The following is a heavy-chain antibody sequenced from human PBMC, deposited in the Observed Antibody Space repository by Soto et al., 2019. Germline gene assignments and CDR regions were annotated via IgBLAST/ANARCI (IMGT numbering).Heavy chain of an antibody. V-gene: IGHV3-23*01. Sequence: GGSLRLSCEVSGLTFSNFAMSWVRQAPGKGLEWVSTILVDGRTFYVDSVKGRFTISRDSSQNTVYLQMNSLTAGDTALYYCAKATATGGGAFDICGQGTMVT. CDR3: AKATATGGGAFDI. CDR2: ILVDGRT. J-gene: IGHJ3*02. CDR1: GLTFSNFA. D-gene: IGHD2-8*02.